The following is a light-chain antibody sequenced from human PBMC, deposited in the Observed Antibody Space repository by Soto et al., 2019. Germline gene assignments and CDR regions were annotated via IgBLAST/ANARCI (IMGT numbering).Light chain of an antibody. Sequence: EIVLTQSPATLSLSPGERATLSCRASQSVSSINLAWFQQKPGQAPRLLIYGTSSRATGIPDRFSGSGSGTDFTLIISSRVPEDFASDYCQQRYSWPFTFGDGTKVDIK. V-gene: IGKV3D-20*02. CDR1: QSVSSIN. J-gene: IGKJ3*01. CDR3: QQRYSWPFT. CDR2: GTS.